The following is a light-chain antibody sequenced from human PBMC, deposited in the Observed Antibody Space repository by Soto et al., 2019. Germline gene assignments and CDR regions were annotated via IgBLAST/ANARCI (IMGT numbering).Light chain of an antibody. Sequence: QSVLAQPPSASGSPGQSVTISCTGSGSDIGAYNFVSWYQQHPGKAPKLMIYEVTKRPSGVPDRFSGSKSGSTATLTVSGLQAEDEAEYHCSSFAGNNNLVFGTGTKLTVL. J-gene: IGLJ1*01. CDR3: SSFAGNNNLV. CDR2: EVT. V-gene: IGLV2-8*01. CDR1: GSDIGAYNF.